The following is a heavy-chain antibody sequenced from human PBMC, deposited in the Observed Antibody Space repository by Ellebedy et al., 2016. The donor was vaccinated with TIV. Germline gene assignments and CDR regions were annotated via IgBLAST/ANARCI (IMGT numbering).Heavy chain of an antibody. CDR3: ARDRHVDRGDCLDY. CDR2: IWYGGGNK. V-gene: IGHV3-33*04. D-gene: IGHD2-21*02. CDR1: GFIFSTYG. J-gene: IGHJ4*02. Sequence: PGGSLRLSCEASGFIFSTYGMHWVRQAPGKGLEWVAFIWYGGGNKYYADSVKVRFTISRDNSKNTLSLQMNNLSAEDTAVYYCARDRHVDRGDCLDYWGQGTLVTVSS.